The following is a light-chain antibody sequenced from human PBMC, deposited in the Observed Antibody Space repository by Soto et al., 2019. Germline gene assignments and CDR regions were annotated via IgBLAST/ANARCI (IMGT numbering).Light chain of an antibody. V-gene: IGLV1-51*01. CDR3: GTWDSSLSAVV. CDR2: DNN. CDR1: SSNIGSNY. J-gene: IGLJ2*01. Sequence: QSALTQPPSVSAAPGQKVTISCSGSSSNIGSNYVSWYQQLPGTAPKLLIYDNNKRPSGIPDRFSGSKSGTSATLGITGLQTGDEADYYCGTWDSSLSAVVFGGGTKITVL.